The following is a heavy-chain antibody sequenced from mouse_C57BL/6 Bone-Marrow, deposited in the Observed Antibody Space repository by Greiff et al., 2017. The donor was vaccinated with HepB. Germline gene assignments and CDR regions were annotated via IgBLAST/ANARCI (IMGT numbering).Heavy chain of an antibody. Sequence: QVQLQQPGAELVKPGASVKMSCKASGYTFTSYWITWVKQRPGQGLEWIGDIYPGSGSTNYNEKFKSKATLTVDTSSSTAYMELSSLTSEDSAVYYCARYVGSSYGFAYWGQGTLVTVSA. CDR2: IYPGSGST. V-gene: IGHV1-55*01. CDR3: ARYVGSSYGFAY. D-gene: IGHD1-1*01. J-gene: IGHJ3*01. CDR1: GYTFTSYW.